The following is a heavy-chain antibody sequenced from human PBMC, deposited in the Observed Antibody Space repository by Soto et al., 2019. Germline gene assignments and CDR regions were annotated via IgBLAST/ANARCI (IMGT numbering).Heavy chain of an antibody. CDR1: GGSISSGGYS. D-gene: IGHD2-8*02. Sequence: SGTLSLTCAVSGGSISSGGYSWSWIRQPPGKGLEWIGYIYHSGSTYYNPSLKSRVTISVDTSKNQFSLKLTSVTAADTAVYYCARDKITGLFDYWGQGTLVTVSS. V-gene: IGHV4-30-2*01. J-gene: IGHJ4*02. CDR2: IYHSGST. CDR3: ARDKITGLFDY.